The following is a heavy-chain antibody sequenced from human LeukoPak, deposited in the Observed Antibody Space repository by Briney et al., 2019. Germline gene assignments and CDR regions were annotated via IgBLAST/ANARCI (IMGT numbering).Heavy chain of an antibody. V-gene: IGHV4-61*02. D-gene: IGHD2-2*01. CDR1: GGSISSGSYY. CDR2: IYTSGST. Sequence: PSETLSLTCTVSGGSISSGSYYWSWIRQPAGKGLEWIGRIYTSGSTNYNPSLKSRVTISVDTSKNQFSLKLSSVTAADTAVYYCAVHIVVVPAAYYYYYMDVWGKGTTVTVSS. J-gene: IGHJ6*03. CDR3: AVHIVVVPAAYYYYYMDV.